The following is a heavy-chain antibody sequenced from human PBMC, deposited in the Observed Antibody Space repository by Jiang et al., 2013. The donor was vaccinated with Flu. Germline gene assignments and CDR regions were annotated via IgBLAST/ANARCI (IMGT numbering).Heavy chain of an antibody. V-gene: IGHV2-5*02. Sequence: KPTQTLTLTCTFSGFSLSTYGEVVGWIRQPPGQALEWLSYIKWDDEKRYNPSLTSRLTISKDTSKNQVVLAMTNMDSVDTATYYCARGVVDYGDYGGINPFHVWGQGAFVVVSS. D-gene: IGHD4-17*01. CDR3: ARGVVDYGDYGGINPFHV. CDR1: GFSLSTYGEV. CDR2: IKWDDEK. J-gene: IGHJ3*01.